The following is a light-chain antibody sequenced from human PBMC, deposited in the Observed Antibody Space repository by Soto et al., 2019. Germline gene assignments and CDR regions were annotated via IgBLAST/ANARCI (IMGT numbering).Light chain of an antibody. Sequence: QPVLTQSPSASGTPGQRVTISCSGSSSNIGSHTVNWYQQLPGTSTKLPIYSNNQRPSVVPDRFSGSKSGTSASLAISWLQSEDEADYYCAAWDDSLNGYVFGTGTKVTVL. V-gene: IGLV1-44*01. CDR2: SNN. CDR1: SSNIGSHT. J-gene: IGLJ1*01. CDR3: AAWDDSLNGYV.